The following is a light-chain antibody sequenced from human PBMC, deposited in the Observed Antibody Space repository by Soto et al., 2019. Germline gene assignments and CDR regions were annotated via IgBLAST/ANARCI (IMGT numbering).Light chain of an antibody. J-gene: IGKJ4*01. CDR3: QQYGSSPLT. Sequence: EIVLTQSPGTLSLSPGERATLSCRASQTISSNYLAWYQQKPGQAPRLLIYGASSRATGIPDRFSGSGSGTDFTLTISRLEPEDLAVYYCQQYGSSPLTFGGGTKVEIK. CDR2: GAS. CDR1: QTISSNY. V-gene: IGKV3-20*01.